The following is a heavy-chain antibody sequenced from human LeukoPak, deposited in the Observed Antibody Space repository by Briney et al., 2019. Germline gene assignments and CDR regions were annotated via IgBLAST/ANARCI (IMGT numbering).Heavy chain of an antibody. Sequence: ASVKVSCKASGYTFTRYDINWVRQATGQGLEWMGWMNPNSGNTGYAQKFQGRVTMTRNTSISTAYMELSSLRSEDTAVYYCARGFSSPLGDWFDPWGQGTLVTVSS. CDR3: ARGFSSPLGDWFDP. V-gene: IGHV1-8*01. CDR1: GYTFTRYD. CDR2: MNPNSGNT. J-gene: IGHJ5*02. D-gene: IGHD2-2*01.